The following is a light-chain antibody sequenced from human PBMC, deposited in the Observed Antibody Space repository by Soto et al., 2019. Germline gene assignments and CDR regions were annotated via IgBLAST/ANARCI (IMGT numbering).Light chain of an antibody. CDR2: GAS. Sequence: EIVMTQSPATLSVSPGEGATLSCRASQSVSSKLAWYQQKPGQAPRLLIYGASTRATGIPARFSGSGSGTEFTLIISSLQSEDSAVYYCQQYGGSPRTFGQGTKVEVK. CDR1: QSVSSK. CDR3: QQYGGSPRT. V-gene: IGKV3-15*01. J-gene: IGKJ1*01.